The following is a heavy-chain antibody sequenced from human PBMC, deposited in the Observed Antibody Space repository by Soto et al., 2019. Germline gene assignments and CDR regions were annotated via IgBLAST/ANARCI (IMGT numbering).Heavy chain of an antibody. CDR1: GFTFSSYG. V-gene: IGHV3-33*01. D-gene: IGHD2-15*01. J-gene: IGHJ4*02. Sequence: GGSLRLSCAASGFTFSSYGMHWVRQAPGKGLEWVAVIWYDGSNKYYADSVKGRFTISRDNSKNTLYLQMNSLRAEDTAVYYCARAAHYCSGGSCYILDYWGQGTLVTVSS. CDR3: ARAAHYCSGGSCYILDY. CDR2: IWYDGSNK.